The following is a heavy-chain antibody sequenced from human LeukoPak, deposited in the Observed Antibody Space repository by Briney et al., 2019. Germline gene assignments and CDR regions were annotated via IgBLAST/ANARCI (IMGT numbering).Heavy chain of an antibody. CDR2: ISGSGGST. J-gene: IGHJ4*02. CDR1: GFTFINAW. CDR3: TTVGYYDFWSGYEFDY. Sequence: PGGSLRLSCAASGFTFINAWMSWVRQAPGKGLEWVSAISGSGGSTYYADSVKGRFTISRDNSKNTLYLQMNSLKTEDTAVYYCTTVGYYDFWSGYEFDYWGQGTLVTVSS. D-gene: IGHD3-3*01. V-gene: IGHV3-23*01.